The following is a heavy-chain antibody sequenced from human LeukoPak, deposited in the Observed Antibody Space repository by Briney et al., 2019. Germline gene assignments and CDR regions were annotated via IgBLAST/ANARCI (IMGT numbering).Heavy chain of an antibody. J-gene: IGHJ4*02. CDR2: INPNSGGT. CDR3: ARSAVGRYYDSSGYYPLFVY. V-gene: IGHV1-2*02. Sequence: ASVKVSCKASGYTFTGYYMHWVRQAPGQGLEWMGWINPNSGGTNYAQKFQGRVTMTRDTSISTAYTELSRLRSDDTAVYYCARSAVGRYYDSSGYYPLFVYWGQGTLVTVSS. D-gene: IGHD3-22*01. CDR1: GYTFTGYY.